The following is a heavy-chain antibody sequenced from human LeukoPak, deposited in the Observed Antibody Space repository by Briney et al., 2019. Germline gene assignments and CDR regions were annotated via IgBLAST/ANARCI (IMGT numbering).Heavy chain of an antibody. CDR3: ARGGRGSSWFDN. CDR1: GFTFSSYT. J-gene: IGHJ4*02. D-gene: IGHD6-13*01. V-gene: IGHV3-13*01. Sequence: PGGSLRLSCAASGFTFSSYTMNWVRQAPGKGLEWVSAIGTAGDTYYPGSVKGRFTISRENAKNSLYLQMNSLRAGDTAVYYCARGGRGSSWFDNWGQGTLVTVSS. CDR2: IGTAGDT.